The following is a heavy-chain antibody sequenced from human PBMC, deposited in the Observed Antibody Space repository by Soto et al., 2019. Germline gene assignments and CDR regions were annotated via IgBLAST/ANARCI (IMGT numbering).Heavy chain of an antibody. CDR2: IYYSGNT. CDR3: ASGYSRYFDY. V-gene: IGHV4-39*01. D-gene: IGHD6-13*01. J-gene: IGHJ4*02. Sequence: SETMSLTCSVPGGSISSSSYYWGWIRQPPGKGLEWIGSIYYSGNTYYNPSLKSRVTVSVDTSKNQFSLKLSSVTAADTAVYYCASGYSRYFDYWGQGTLVTVSS. CDR1: GGSISSSSYY.